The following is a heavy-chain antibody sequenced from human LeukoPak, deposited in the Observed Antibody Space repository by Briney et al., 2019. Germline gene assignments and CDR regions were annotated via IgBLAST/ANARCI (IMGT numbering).Heavy chain of an antibody. CDR3: ARGSCSGGSCYSGGYYFDY. Sequence: PSQTLSLTCTVSGGSISSGSYYWSWIRQPAGTGREWIGRIYTSGSTNYNPSLKSRVTISVDTSKNQFSLKLSSVTAADTAVYYCARGSCSGGSCYSGGYYFDYWGQGTLVTVSS. J-gene: IGHJ4*02. D-gene: IGHD2-15*01. CDR2: IYTSGST. V-gene: IGHV4-61*02. CDR1: GGSISSGSYY.